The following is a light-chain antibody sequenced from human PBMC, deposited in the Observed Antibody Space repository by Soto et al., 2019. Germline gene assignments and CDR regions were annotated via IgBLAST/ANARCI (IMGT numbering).Light chain of an antibody. CDR3: QSYDSSLSAHDV. V-gene: IGLV1-40*01. CDR1: SSNIGAGYD. CDR2: GNS. J-gene: IGLJ1*01. Sequence: QSVLTQPPSVSGAPGQRVTISCTGSSSNIGAGYDVHWYQQLPGTAPKLLIYGNSNRPSGVPDRFSGSKSGTSASLAITGLQAEDEADYYCQSYDSSLSAHDVFGTGTQLTVL.